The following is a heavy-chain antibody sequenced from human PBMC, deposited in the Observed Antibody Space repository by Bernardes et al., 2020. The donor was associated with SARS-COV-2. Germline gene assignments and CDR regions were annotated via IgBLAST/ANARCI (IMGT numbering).Heavy chain of an antibody. CDR2: IQIDGAT. D-gene: IGHD3-9*01. Sequence: GGSLRLSCEASGFSVGSFYMSWVRQAPGKGLEWVSDIQIDGATYYAESVKGRFITSRDKSKNTVYLQMNGLSTEDTAIYYCARDQFSLTRWGPGTLVTVSS. CDR3: ARDQFSLTR. V-gene: IGHV3-66*01. CDR1: GFSVGSFY. J-gene: IGHJ1*01.